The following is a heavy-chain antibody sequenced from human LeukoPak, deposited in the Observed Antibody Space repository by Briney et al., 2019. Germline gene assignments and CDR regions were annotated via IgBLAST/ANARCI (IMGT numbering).Heavy chain of an antibody. CDR1: GFTFSTYG. V-gene: IGHV3-30*02. CDR2: IQYDGSNQ. D-gene: IGHD1-26*01. CDR3: ARDPYNGNYGDSYYYYMDV. J-gene: IGHJ6*03. Sequence: GGSLRLSCAASGFTFSTYGMHWVRQAPGKGLEWVAYIQYDGSNQQYADSVKGRFIISRDRSRNIPYLQMNSLRAEDTAIYYCARDPYNGNYGDSYYYYMDVWGKGTTVTISS.